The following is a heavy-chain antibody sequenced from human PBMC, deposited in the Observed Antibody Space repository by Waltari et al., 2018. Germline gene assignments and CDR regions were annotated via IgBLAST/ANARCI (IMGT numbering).Heavy chain of an antibody. D-gene: IGHD3-10*02. V-gene: IGHV1-8*03. CDR1: GYTFTSYD. CDR3: ASCSGLSSTDAFDI. J-gene: IGHJ3*02. Sequence: QVQLVQSGAEVKKPGASVKVSCKASGYTFTSYDINWVRQATGQGLEWMGWMNPNRGNTGYAQKFQGRVTITRNTSISTAYMQLSSLRSEDTAVYYCASCSGLSSTDAFDIWGQGTMVTVSS. CDR2: MNPNRGNT.